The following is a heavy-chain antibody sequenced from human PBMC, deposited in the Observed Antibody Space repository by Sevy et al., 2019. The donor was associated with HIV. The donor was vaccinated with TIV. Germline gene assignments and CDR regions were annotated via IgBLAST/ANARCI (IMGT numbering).Heavy chain of an antibody. D-gene: IGHD4-17*01. CDR3: ATDPFSVTSSNDYMDV. CDR1: GFTFSKYW. V-gene: IGHV3-7*01. Sequence: GPLRLSCAASGFTFSKYWMSWVRQAPGKGLEWVANIQEDGSGKYYVDAVKGRFTISRDNAKNSLYLQMNSLRAEDTAVYYCATDPFSVTSSNDYMDVWGKGTTVTVSS. CDR2: IQEDGSGK. J-gene: IGHJ6*03.